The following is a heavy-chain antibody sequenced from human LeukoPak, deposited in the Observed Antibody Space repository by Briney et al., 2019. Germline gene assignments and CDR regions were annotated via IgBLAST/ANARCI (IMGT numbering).Heavy chain of an antibody. J-gene: IGHJ4*02. D-gene: IGHD4-17*01. CDR3: ARGVTVTTDF. CDR2: LSGSGGST. V-gene: IGHV3-23*01. Sequence: PGGSLRLSCTASGFIFSNYYMNWVRQAPGSGLEWVSGLSGSGGSTFYADSVKGRFTISRDNSKNTVYLQMNSLRGEDTAMYYCARGVTVTTDFWGQGTLVTVSS. CDR1: GFIFSNYY.